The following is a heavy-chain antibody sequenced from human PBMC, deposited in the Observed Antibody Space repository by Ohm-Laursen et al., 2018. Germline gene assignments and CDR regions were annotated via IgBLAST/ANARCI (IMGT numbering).Heavy chain of an antibody. CDR2: ISHSGST. V-gene: IGHV4-59*12. CDR3: GRRFDF. CDR1: GGSISGYY. J-gene: IGHJ4*02. Sequence: GTLSLTCTVSGGSISGYYWTWIRQPPGKGLEWIGYISHSGSTNYNSSLKSRVTISLDTSRNQFSLKLSSLTAADTAVYFCGRRFDFWGQGTLVTVSS.